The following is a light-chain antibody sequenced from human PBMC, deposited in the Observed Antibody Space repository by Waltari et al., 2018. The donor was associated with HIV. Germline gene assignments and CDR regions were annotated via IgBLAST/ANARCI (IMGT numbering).Light chain of an antibody. CDR2: EVS. V-gene: IGLV2-14*01. CDR3: SSYTTRSTPDPNWV. CDR1: YNY. J-gene: IGLJ3*02. Sequence: YNYVSWYQQHPGKAPKLMIFEVSNRPSGVSNRFSGSKSVNTASLTISGLQAEDEADYYCSSYTTRSTPDPNWVFGGGTKLTVL.